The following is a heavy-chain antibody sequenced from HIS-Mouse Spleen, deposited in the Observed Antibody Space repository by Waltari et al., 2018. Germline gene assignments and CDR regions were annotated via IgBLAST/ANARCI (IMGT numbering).Heavy chain of an antibody. D-gene: IGHD6-13*01. V-gene: IGHV4-39*07. J-gene: IGHJ2*01. CDR3: AREIPYSSSWYDWYFDL. CDR2: IYYSGST. Sequence: QLQLQDSGPGLVKPSSTLSLTCTFAGGSISSSSYYWGCIRQRLGKGLEWIGSIYYSGSTYYNPSLKSRVTISVDTSKNQFSLKLSSVTAADTAVYYCAREIPYSSSWYDWYFDLWGRGTLVTVSS. CDR1: GGSISSSSYY.